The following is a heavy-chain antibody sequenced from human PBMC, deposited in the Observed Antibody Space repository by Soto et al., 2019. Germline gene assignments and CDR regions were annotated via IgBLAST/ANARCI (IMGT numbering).Heavy chain of an antibody. V-gene: IGHV4-59*01. J-gene: IGHJ4*02. Sequence: SETLSLTCTVSGGSISSYYWSWIRQPPGKGLEWIGYIYYSGSTNYNPSLKSRVTISVDTSKNQFSLKLSSVTAADTAVYYCARVSVGCGGDCYTYFDYWGQGTLVTVSS. CDR1: GGSISSYY. CDR3: ARVSVGCGGDCYTYFDY. D-gene: IGHD2-21*01. CDR2: IYYSGST.